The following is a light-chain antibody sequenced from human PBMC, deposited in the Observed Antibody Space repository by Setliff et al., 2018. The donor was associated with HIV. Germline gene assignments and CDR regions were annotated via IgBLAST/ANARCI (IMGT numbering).Light chain of an antibody. Sequence: QSALTQPASVSGSPGQSITISCTGTSGDVGRYNLVSWYQQYPGKAPKLMIYQATKRPSGVSDRFSGSKSGNTASLTISGLQPEDEADYYCCSNTGSNTVVFGSGTKITVL. CDR1: SGDVGRYNL. CDR2: QAT. J-gene: IGLJ1*01. CDR3: CSNTGSNTVV. V-gene: IGLV2-23*02.